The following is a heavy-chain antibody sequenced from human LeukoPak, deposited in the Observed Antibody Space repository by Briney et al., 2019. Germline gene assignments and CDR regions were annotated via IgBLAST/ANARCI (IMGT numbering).Heavy chain of an antibody. V-gene: IGHV3-23*01. Sequence: GGSLRLSCAASGFAFSNFAMSWVRQAPGKGLEWASAMSGSGYYTYYVESVKGRFTISRDNSKNTLYLHMNSLRADGTAVYYCAKMEGQRLYDYCMDVWGRGTTVTVSS. J-gene: IGHJ6*03. D-gene: IGHD3-3*01. CDR2: MSGSGYYT. CDR3: AKMEGQRLYDYCMDV. CDR1: GFAFSNFA.